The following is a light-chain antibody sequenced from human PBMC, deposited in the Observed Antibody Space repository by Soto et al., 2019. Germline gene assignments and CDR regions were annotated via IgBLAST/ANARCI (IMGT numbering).Light chain of an antibody. J-gene: IGKJ1*01. CDR2: KAS. CDR3: QHYNSYSEA. CDR1: QTISSW. Sequence: DIQMSLSPSTLSGTVKDRVTITCRASQTISSWLAWYQQKPGKAPKLLIYKASTLKSGVPSRFSGSGSGTEFTLTISSLQPDDFTTYYCQHYNSYSEAFGQGGKVDVK. V-gene: IGKV1-5*03.